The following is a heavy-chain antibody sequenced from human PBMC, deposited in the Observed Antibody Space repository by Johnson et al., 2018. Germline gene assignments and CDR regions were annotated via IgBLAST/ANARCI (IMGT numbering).Heavy chain of an antibody. CDR2: INSDGSST. CDR3: ARDPLMVRGVINYYGMDG. V-gene: IGHV3-74*01. J-gene: IGHJ6*02. CDR1: GFTFSSYW. Sequence: EVQLQESGGGLVQPGGSLRLSCAASGFTFSSYWMHWVRQAPGKGLVWVSRINSDGSSTSYADSVKGRFTISRDNAKNTLYLQMNSLIAEDTAVYYCARDPLMVRGVINYYGMDGWGQGTTVTVSS. D-gene: IGHD3-10*01.